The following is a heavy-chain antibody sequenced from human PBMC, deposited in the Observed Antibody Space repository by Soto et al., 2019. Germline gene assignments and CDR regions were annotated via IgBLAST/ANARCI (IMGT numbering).Heavy chain of an antibody. J-gene: IGHJ3*01. D-gene: IGHD2-2*01. Sequence: EQLVESGGTLVQPGGSLRLSCVTSGFTFRNHWMHWVRQAPGLGLEGVSRISTDGSFTTYADSVKGRFTIPRDNGKNTVFPEINSLIIEDTALYYCARPRSKSSRGFDFWGQWKKVTVSS. CDR2: ISTDGSFT. V-gene: IGHV3-74*03. CDR3: ARPRSKSSRGFDF. CDR1: GFTFRNHW.